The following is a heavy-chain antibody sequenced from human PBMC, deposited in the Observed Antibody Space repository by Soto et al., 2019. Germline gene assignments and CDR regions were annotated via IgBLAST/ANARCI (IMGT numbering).Heavy chain of an antibody. J-gene: IGHJ5*02. CDR1: GFTFSSYA. CDR2: ISGSGGST. D-gene: IGHD2-2*01. V-gene: IGHV3-23*01. Sequence: EVQLLESGGGLVQPGGSLRLSCAASGFTFSSYAMSWVRQAPGKGLEWVSSISGSGGSTYYADSVMGRVTISRDNSKQTVYLQMNSLIVENTAVYYCANNVVFVPASPSYRFDHWGQGSLVTVSS. CDR3: ANNVVFVPASPSYRFDH.